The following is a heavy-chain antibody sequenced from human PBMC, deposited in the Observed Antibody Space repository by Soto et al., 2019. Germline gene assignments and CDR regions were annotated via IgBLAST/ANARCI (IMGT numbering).Heavy chain of an antibody. CDR1: GGTFSSYA. CDR3: ASGGGHGYKKPEYFQH. V-gene: IGHV1-69*06. J-gene: IGHJ1*01. CDR2: IIPIFGTA. D-gene: IGHD3-16*01. Sequence: SVKVSCKASGGTFSSYAISWVRQAPGQGLEWMGGIIPIFGTANYAQKFQGRVTITADKSTSTAYMELSSLRSEDTAVYYCASGGGHGYKKPEYFQHWGQGTPVTVYS.